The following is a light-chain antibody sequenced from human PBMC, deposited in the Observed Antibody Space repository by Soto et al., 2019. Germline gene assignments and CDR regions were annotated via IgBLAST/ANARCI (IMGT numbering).Light chain of an antibody. J-gene: IGKJ4*02. CDR2: AAS. CDR3: QQSYSTRLT. CDR1: QTISGY. V-gene: IGKV1-39*01. Sequence: DIQLTQSPSSLSASVGDRVTITCPAGQTISGYLNWYQQKPETAPKLLIYAASNLQSGVPSRFSGSGSGTEFTLTISSLQPEDLATYYCQQSYSTRLTFGGGTKVEIK.